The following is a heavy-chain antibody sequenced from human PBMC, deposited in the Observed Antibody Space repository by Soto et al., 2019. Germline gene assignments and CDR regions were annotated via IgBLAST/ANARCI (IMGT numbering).Heavy chain of an antibody. CDR2: IYYSGNT. CDR3: ATAPTYYDDSFGYANAFDI. V-gene: IGHV4-30-4*01. Sequence: QVQLQESGPGLVKPSQTLSLTCTVSGGSISSADYYWSWIRQPPGKGLEWLGDIYYSGNTYYNPSLKRRVNISRYTSTNQFSLTLMSVTAADTAVYYCATAPTYYDDSFGYANAFDIWGQGTTVTVSS. J-gene: IGHJ3*02. D-gene: IGHD3-22*01. CDR1: GGSISSADYY.